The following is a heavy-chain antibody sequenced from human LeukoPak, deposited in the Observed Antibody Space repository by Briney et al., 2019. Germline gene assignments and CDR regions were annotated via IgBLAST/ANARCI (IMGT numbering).Heavy chain of an antibody. CDR1: GYTFSSYG. Sequence: EASVKVSCKASGYTFSSYGISWVRQAPGQGPEWMGWISAYNGNTNYAQKLQGRVSMTTDTSTRTAYMELRSLRSDDTAVYYCARVYLGVTMIVVVMGDYWGQGTLVTVSS. CDR3: ARVYLGVTMIVVVMGDY. CDR2: ISAYNGNT. D-gene: IGHD3-22*01. V-gene: IGHV1-18*01. J-gene: IGHJ4*02.